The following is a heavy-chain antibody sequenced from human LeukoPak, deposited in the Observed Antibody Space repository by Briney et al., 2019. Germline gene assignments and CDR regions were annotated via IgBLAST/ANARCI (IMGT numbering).Heavy chain of an antibody. D-gene: IGHD6-13*01. CDR1: GFTFSSYS. CDR3: ARVVLIAAAGRGSFDY. J-gene: IGHJ4*02. Sequence: PGGSLRLSCAASGFTFSSYSMNWVRQAPGKGLEWVSSISSSSSYIYYADSVKGRFTISRDNAKNSLYLQMNSLRAEDTAVYYCARVVLIAAAGRGSFDYWGQGTLVTVSS. CDR2: ISSSSSYI. V-gene: IGHV3-21*01.